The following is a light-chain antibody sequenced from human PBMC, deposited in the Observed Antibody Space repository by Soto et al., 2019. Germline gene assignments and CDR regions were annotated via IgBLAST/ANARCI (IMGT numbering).Light chain of an antibody. V-gene: IGKV3-11*01. J-gene: IGKJ1*01. CDR1: QSVSSY. CDR2: DAS. CDR3: QQYGSSLWT. Sequence: EVVLTQSLATLSLCPGETATLSCRASQSVSSYLAWYQQKPGQAPRLLIYDASNRATGIPARFSGSGSGTDFTLTISSLDPEDFAVYYCQQYGSSLWTFGQGTKVDI.